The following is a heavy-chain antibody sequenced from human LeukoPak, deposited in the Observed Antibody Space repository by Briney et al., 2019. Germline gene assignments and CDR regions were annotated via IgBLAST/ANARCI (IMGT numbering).Heavy chain of an antibody. CDR2: ISSSGSTI. D-gene: IGHD3-22*01. Sequence: GGSLRLSCAASGFTFSDYYMSWIRQAPGEGLEWGSYISSSGSTIYYAESVKGRFTISRDNAKNSLYLQMNSLRAEDTAVYYCARDYYDSSGYYNEGYMDVWGKGTTVTVSS. J-gene: IGHJ6*03. CDR1: GFTFSDYY. CDR3: ARDYYDSSGYYNEGYMDV. V-gene: IGHV3-11*01.